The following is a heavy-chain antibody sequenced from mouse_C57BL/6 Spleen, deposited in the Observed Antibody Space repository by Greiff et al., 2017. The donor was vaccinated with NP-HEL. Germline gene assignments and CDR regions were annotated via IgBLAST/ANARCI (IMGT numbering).Heavy chain of an antibody. Sequence: VKLQQSGPELVKPGASVKISCKASGYAFSSSWMNWVKQRPGKGLEWIGRIYPGDGDTNYNGKFKGKATLTADKSSSTAYMQLSSLTSEDSAVYFCARYRDYYSNYYFDYWGQGTTLTVSS. J-gene: IGHJ2*01. CDR2: IYPGDGDT. CDR3: ARYRDYYSNYYFDY. CDR1: GYAFSSSW. V-gene: IGHV1-82*01. D-gene: IGHD2-5*01.